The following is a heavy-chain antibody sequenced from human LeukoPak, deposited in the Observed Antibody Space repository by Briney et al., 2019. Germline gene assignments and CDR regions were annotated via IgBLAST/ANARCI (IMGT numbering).Heavy chain of an antibody. CDR2: INPSGGST. CDR1: GYTFTSYY. J-gene: IGHJ3*02. Sequence: ASVKVSCKASGYTFTSYYMHWVRQAPGQGLEWMGIINPSGGSTSYAQKFQERVTITRDMSTSTAYMELSSLRSEDTAVYYCAAVMATISSLYAFDIWGQGTMVTVSS. D-gene: IGHD5-24*01. CDR3: AAVMATISSLYAFDI. V-gene: IGHV1-46*01.